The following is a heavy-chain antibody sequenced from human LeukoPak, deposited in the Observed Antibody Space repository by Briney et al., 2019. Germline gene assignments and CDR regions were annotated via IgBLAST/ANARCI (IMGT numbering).Heavy chain of an antibody. J-gene: IGHJ4*02. CDR3: ARDRDDYGDY. V-gene: IGHV3-30-3*01. CDR1: GFTFSSYA. Sequence: GGSLRLSCAASGFTFSSYAMHWVRQAPGKGLEWVAVISYDGSNKYYADSVKGRFTISRDNSKSTLYLQMNSLRAEDTAVYYCARDRDDYGDYWGQGTLVTVSS. D-gene: IGHD5-24*01. CDR2: ISYDGSNK.